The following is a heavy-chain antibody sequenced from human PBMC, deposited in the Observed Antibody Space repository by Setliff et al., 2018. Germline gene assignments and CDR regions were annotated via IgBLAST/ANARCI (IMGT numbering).Heavy chain of an antibody. J-gene: IGHJ3*02. CDR3: ASAGHSGSWFPFDALHI. V-gene: IGHV3-48*04. CDR2: ISSSSHII. CDR1: GFTFSGYS. D-gene: IGHD6-13*01. Sequence: GGSLRLSCEASGFTFSGYSMNWVRQAPGKGLEWVSYISSSSHIISYADSVKGRFTISRDNAKNSLYLQMNSLRVEDTALCYCASAGHSGSWFPFDALHIWGQGTMVTVSS.